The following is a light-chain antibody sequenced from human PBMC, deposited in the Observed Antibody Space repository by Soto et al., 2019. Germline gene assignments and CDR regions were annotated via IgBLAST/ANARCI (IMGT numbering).Light chain of an antibody. J-gene: IGKJ2*01. CDR3: QHYGSSHT. CDR1: QSVSSTY. CDR2: GAS. Sequence: VLTQSPGTLSLSPGERATLSCRASQSVSSTYLAWYQHRPGQAPRLLIYGASRKATGIPDRFSGSGSGTDFTLTISRLEPEDFAVYYCQHYGSSHTFGQGTKLEIK. V-gene: IGKV3-20*01.